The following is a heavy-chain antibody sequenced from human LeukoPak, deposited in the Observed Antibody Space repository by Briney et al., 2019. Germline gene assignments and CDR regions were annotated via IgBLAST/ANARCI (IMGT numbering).Heavy chain of an antibody. Sequence: SVKVSCKASGGTFSSYAISWVRQAPGQGLEWMGGIIPIFGTANYAQKFQGRVTITTDESTSTAYMELSSLRSEDTAVYYCARHIPGDQGHDYWGQGTLVTVSS. V-gene: IGHV1-69*05. D-gene: IGHD7-27*01. CDR1: GGTFSSYA. CDR2: IIPIFGTA. CDR3: ARHIPGDQGHDY. J-gene: IGHJ4*02.